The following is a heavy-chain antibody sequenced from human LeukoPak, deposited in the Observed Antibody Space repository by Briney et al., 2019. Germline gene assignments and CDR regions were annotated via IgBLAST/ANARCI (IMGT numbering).Heavy chain of an antibody. J-gene: IGHJ6*02. CDR3: ARDSYGDYVQDV. Sequence: GGSLRLSCAASGFTFSSYSMNWVRQAPGKGLEWVSYISSSSSTIYYADSVKGRFTISRDYAKNSLYLQMNSLRAEDTAVYYCARDSYGDYVQDVCGQGTTVTVSS. CDR1: GFTFSSYS. D-gene: IGHD4-17*01. V-gene: IGHV3-48*01. CDR2: ISSSSSTI.